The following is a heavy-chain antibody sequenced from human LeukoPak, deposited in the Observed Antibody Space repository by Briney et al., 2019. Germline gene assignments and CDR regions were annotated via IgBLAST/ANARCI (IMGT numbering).Heavy chain of an antibody. D-gene: IGHD5-12*01. V-gene: IGHV3-23*01. J-gene: IGHJ6*02. CDR3: ARAPYSGYDYSDYYYYGMDV. CDR2: ISGSGDNT. Sequence: GGSLRLSCAASGFTFSGFAMSWVRRTPGKGLEWVSGISGSGDNTLYADSVKGRFTISRDNSKNTLYLEMNSLRAEDTAIYYCARAPYSGYDYSDYYYYGMDVWGQGTTVTVSS. CDR1: GFTFSGFA.